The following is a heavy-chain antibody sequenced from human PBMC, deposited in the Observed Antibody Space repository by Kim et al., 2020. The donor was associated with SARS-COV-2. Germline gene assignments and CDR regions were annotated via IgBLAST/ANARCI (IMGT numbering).Heavy chain of an antibody. J-gene: IGHJ3*02. V-gene: IGHV3-11*01. Sequence: AESVKGRFTISRDNAKNSLYRHMNSLGAEDTAVYYCARVHSGSCFNDAFDIWGQGTMVTVSS. CDR3: ARVHSGSCFNDAFDI. D-gene: IGHD1-26*01.